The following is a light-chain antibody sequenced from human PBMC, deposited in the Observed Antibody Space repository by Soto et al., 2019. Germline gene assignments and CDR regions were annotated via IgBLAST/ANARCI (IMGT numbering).Light chain of an antibody. V-gene: IGKV3-20*01. CDR1: QSVSSTF. CDR2: GVS. Sequence: EIVLTQSPGPLSLSPGERATLSCRASQSVSSTFLAWYQQKPGQAPRLLIYGVSQRATGIPDRFSGSGSGTDFTLTISRLQPEDFAVYFCGQFVSAPPRTFGQGTKVEIK. J-gene: IGKJ1*01. CDR3: GQFVSAPPRT.